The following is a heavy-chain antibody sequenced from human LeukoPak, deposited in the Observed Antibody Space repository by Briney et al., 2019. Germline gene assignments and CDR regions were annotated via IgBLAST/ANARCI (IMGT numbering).Heavy chain of an antibody. Sequence: SQTLSLTCAISGDSVSSNGATWNWIRQSPSRGLEWLGRTYYRSKWYNDYAVSMKSRITINPDTSKNQFSLQLNSVTPEGTAVYYCARRKAATFGMDVWGQGTTVTVSS. D-gene: IGHD6-13*01. CDR1: GDSVSSNGAT. CDR3: ARRKAATFGMDV. J-gene: IGHJ6*02. CDR2: TYYRSKWYN. V-gene: IGHV6-1*01.